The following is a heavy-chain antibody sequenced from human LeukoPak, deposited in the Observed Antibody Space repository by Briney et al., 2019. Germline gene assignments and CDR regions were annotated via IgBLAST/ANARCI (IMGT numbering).Heavy chain of an antibody. D-gene: IGHD6-19*01. CDR3: ASMRYSSGWYGPWDY. Sequence: SETLSLTCTVSGGSISSSSYYWGWIRQPPGKGLECIGSIYYSGSTYYNPSLKSRVTISVDTSKKHFSMKPISITEADTAVDYCASMRYSSGWYGPWDYWGQGTLVTVSS. V-gene: IGHV4-39*02. CDR2: IYYSGST. J-gene: IGHJ4*02. CDR1: GGSISSSSYY.